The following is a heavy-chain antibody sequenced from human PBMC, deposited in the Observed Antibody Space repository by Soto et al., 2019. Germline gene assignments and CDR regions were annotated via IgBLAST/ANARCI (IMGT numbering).Heavy chain of an antibody. D-gene: IGHD3-16*02. CDR2: ISSSSSTI. CDR1: GFTFSSYS. V-gene: IGHV3-48*01. J-gene: IGHJ3*02. CDR3: AREAYDYIWGSYRPDVFDI. Sequence: EVQLVESGGGLVQPGGSLRLSCAASGFTFSSYSMNWVRQAPGKGLEWVSYISSSSSTIYYADSVKGRFTISRDNAKNSLYLQMNSLRAEDTAVYYCAREAYDYIWGSYRPDVFDIWGQGTMVTVSS.